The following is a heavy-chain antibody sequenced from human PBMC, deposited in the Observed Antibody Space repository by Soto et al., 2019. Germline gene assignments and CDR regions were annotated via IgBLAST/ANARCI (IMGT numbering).Heavy chain of an antibody. J-gene: IGHJ4*02. V-gene: IGHV3-48*01. CDR3: ARVHSSSYHYFDY. CDR2: ISSSSSTI. D-gene: IGHD6-13*01. CDR1: GYTFSSYS. Sequence: PGGSLRLSCAASGYTFSSYSMNWVRQAPGKGLEWVSYISSSSSTIYYADSVKGRFTISRYNAKNSLYLQMRSLRAEDTAVYECARVHSSSYHYFDYWGQGNLFTVCS.